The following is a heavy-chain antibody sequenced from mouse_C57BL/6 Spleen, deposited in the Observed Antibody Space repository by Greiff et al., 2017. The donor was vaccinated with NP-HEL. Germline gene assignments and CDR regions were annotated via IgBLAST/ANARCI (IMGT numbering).Heavy chain of an antibody. J-gene: IGHJ2*01. V-gene: IGHV5-17*01. Sequence: EVKLMESGGGLVKPGGSLKLSCAASGFTFSDYGMHWVRQAPEKGLEWVAYISSGSSTIYYADTVKGRFTIARDNAKNTLFLQMTSLRSEDTAMYYCARGNYKDYWGQGTTLTVSS. D-gene: IGHD2-1*01. CDR2: ISSGSSTI. CDR3: ARGNYKDY. CDR1: GFTFSDYG.